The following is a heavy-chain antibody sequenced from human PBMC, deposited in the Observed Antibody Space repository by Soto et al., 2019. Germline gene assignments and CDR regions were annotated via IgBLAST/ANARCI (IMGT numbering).Heavy chain of an antibody. Sequence: QVQLQESGPGLVNASGTLSLTCGVSGGSISTNNWWSWVRQTPGQGLEWIAEVYHSGSTNYNPSPKSRLTISVDKSKNQFSLRLTSVTAADSAVYYCARAKLCNTLSCPHSFDTWGQGTLVSVSS. CDR3: ARAKLCNTLSCPHSFDT. V-gene: IGHV4-4*02. J-gene: IGHJ4*02. D-gene: IGHD2-2*01. CDR1: GGSISTNNW. CDR2: VYHSGST.